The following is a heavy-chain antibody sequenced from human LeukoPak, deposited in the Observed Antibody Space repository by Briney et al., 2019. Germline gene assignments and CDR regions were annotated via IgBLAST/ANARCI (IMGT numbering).Heavy chain of an antibody. CDR1: GFIFSDYY. Sequence: GGSLRLSCAASGFIFSDYYMGWVRQAPGKGLEWVSYISNKGSSSTTYYADSVKGRFTISRDDAQNSLYLQMNSLRAEDTAVYYCAKGSGWTIPTGDYWGQGTLVTVSS. D-gene: IGHD6-19*01. CDR2: ISNKGSSSTT. V-gene: IGHV3-11*01. J-gene: IGHJ4*02. CDR3: AKGSGWTIPTGDY.